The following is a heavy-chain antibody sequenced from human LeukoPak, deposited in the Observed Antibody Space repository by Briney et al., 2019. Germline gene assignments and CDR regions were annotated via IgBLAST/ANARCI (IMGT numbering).Heavy chain of an antibody. CDR3: ARVRPLRFLEWLSHDAFDI. CDR2: INPNSGGT. D-gene: IGHD3-3*01. CDR1: GYTFTSYG. J-gene: IGHJ3*02. V-gene: IGHV1-2*02. Sequence: ASVKVSCKASGYTFTSYGISWVRQAPGQGLEWMGWINPNSGGTNYAQKFQGRVTMTRDTSISTAYMELSRLRSDDTAVYYCARVRPLRFLEWLSHDAFDIWGQGTMVTVSS.